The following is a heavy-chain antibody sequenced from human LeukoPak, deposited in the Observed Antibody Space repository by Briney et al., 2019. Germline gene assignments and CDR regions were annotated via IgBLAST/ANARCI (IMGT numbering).Heavy chain of an antibody. V-gene: IGHV3-21*01. CDR3: ARAMRRAAMGAFDI. D-gene: IGHD2-2*01. CDR1: GFTFSTYS. CDR2: ISSSGGDI. Sequence: PGGSLRLSCAASGFTFSTYSMHWVRQAPGRGPEWVSSISSSGGDIYYADSVKGRFTIFRDNAENSLYLQMNSLRAEDTAVYYCARAMRRAAMGAFDIWGQGTMVTVSS. J-gene: IGHJ3*02.